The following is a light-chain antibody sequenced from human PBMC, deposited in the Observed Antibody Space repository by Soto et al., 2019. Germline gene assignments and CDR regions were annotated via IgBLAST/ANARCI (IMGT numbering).Light chain of an antibody. CDR3: QQYNNWPRT. Sequence: EIVLTQSPATLSLSPGERATLSCRASQSVSSYLAWYQQKPGQAPRLLIYDASERATGIPARFSGSGSGTEFTLTISSLQSEDFAVYYCQQYNNWPRTFGQGTKVDIK. V-gene: IGKV3-11*01. CDR2: DAS. J-gene: IGKJ1*01. CDR1: QSVSSY.